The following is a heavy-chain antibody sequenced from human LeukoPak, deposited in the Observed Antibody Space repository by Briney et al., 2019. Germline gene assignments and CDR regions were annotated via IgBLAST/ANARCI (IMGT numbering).Heavy chain of an antibody. CDR1: GLTFSDYF. CDR2: ISIGSSYT. Sequence: PGGSLRLSREAPGLTFSDYFVRRSRQAPGKGLELVSYISIGSSYTNYADSVKGRFTISRDDAKNSLYLQMNSLRAEDTAVYYCARVNYELWFWGQGTLVTVSS. V-gene: IGHV3-11*06. J-gene: IGHJ1*01. D-gene: IGHD3-16*01. CDR3: ARVNYELWF.